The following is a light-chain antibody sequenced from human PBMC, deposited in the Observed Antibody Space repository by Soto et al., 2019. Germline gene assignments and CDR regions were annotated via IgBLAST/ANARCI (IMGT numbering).Light chain of an antibody. Sequence: EIVLTQSPGTLSLSPGERATLSCRASQTFSNSFLSWFQQIPGQAPRLLIYGASMRATGIPDRLSGSGSGTDFTLTISRLEPEDFAVYYCQQCGSSSTFGQGTRLEI. V-gene: IGKV3-20*01. CDR3: QQCGSSST. J-gene: IGKJ5*01. CDR2: GAS. CDR1: QTFSNSF.